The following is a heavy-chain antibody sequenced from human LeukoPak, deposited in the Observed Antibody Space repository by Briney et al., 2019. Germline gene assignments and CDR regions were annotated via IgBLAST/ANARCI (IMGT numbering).Heavy chain of an antibody. CDR2: IYTSGST. Sequence: PSETLSLTCTVSGGSISSYYWSWIRQPAGKGLEWIGRIYTSGSTNYNPSLKSRVTISVDTSKNHFSLKLSSVTAADTAMYYCAGGVAAAGRGGFQHWGQGTLVTVSS. J-gene: IGHJ1*01. D-gene: IGHD6-13*01. V-gene: IGHV4-4*07. CDR3: AGGVAAAGRGGFQH. CDR1: GGSISSYY.